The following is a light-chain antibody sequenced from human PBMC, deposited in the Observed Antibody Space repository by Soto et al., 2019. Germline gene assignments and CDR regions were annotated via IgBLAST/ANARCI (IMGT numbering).Light chain of an antibody. CDR3: QQYGSSPT. J-gene: IGKJ5*01. Sequence: ELVLTPSPCTLSLSPGDRTTLSCRASQSVSNNYLAWYQQKPGQAPRRLIYGASSRATGIPDRFSGSGSGTDFALTISRLEPEDFAVYYCQQYGSSPTFGEGTRLEIK. V-gene: IGKV3-20*01. CDR2: GAS. CDR1: QSVSNNY.